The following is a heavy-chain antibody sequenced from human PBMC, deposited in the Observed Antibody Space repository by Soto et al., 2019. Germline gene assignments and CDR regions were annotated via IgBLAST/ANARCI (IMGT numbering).Heavy chain of an antibody. Sequence: VQLVQSGAEVKKPGASVKVSCKASGYTFTSYDINWVRQATGQGLEWMGWMNPNSGNTGYAQKFQGRVTMTRNTSISTAYMELSSLRSEDTAVYYCARRTVGYCSSTSCENYYMDVWGKGTTVTASS. J-gene: IGHJ6*03. D-gene: IGHD2-2*03. CDR3: ARRTVGYCSSTSCENYYMDV. CDR1: GYTFTSYD. V-gene: IGHV1-8*01. CDR2: MNPNSGNT.